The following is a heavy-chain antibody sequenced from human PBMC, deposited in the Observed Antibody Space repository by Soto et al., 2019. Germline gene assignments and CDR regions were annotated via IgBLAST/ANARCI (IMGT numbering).Heavy chain of an antibody. J-gene: IGHJ4*02. CDR2: ISGGGGST. CDR1: GFTFSRYA. CDR3: AKNANYDYVWGSYRIDY. D-gene: IGHD3-16*02. Sequence: PGGSLRLSCVASGFTFSRYAMSWVRQAPGKGLEWVSSISGGGGSTYYADSVKGRFTISRDNSKNTLYLQMNSLRAEDTAVYHCAKNANYDYVWGSYRIDYWGQGTRVTVSS. V-gene: IGHV3-23*01.